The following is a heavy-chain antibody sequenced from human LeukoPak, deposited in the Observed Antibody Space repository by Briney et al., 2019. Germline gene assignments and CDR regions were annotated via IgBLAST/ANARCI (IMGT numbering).Heavy chain of an antibody. J-gene: IGHJ4*02. CDR3: ARVDGGEWYYFDY. Sequence: ASVKVSCKASGYTFTGYYMHWVRQAPGQGLEWMGWINPNSGGTSYAQKFQGRVTMTLDTSISTAYMELNRLRSDDTAIYYCARVDGGEWYYFDYWGQGTLVTVSS. CDR2: INPNSGGT. V-gene: IGHV1-2*02. CDR1: GYTFTGYY. D-gene: IGHD2-8*02.